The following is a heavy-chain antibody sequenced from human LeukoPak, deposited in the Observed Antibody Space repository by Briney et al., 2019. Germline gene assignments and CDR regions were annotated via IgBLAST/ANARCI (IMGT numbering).Heavy chain of an antibody. CDR3: AKGGDDYYYYFYYGMDV. J-gene: IGHJ6*02. CDR1: GFTFSSYA. V-gene: IGHV3-23*01. D-gene: IGHD1-26*01. Sequence: GGSLRLSCAASGFTFSSYAMSWVRQAPGKGLEWVSAISGSGDSTYYADSVKGRFTISRDNSKNTLYLQMNSLRAEDTAVYYCAKGGDDYYYYFYYGMDVWGQGTTVTVSS. CDR2: ISGSGDST.